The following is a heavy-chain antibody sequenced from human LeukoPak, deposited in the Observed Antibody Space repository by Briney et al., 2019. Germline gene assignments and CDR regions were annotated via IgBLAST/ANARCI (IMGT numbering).Heavy chain of an antibody. J-gene: IGHJ5*02. CDR3: ARVFKGIAAAGTGWFDP. V-gene: IGHV1-2*02. Sequence: ASVKVSCKASGYTFTGYYMHWVRQAPGQGLEWMGWINPNSGGTNYAQKFQGRVTMTRDTSISTAYMELSRLRSDDTAVYYCARVFKGIAAAGTGWFDPWGQGTLVTVSS. CDR2: INPNSGGT. D-gene: IGHD6-13*01. CDR1: GYTFTGYY.